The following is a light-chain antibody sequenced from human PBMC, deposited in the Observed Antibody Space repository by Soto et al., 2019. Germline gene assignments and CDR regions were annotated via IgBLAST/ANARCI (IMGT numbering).Light chain of an antibody. CDR1: SSDIGRYNY. CDR2: EVT. CDR3: QSYDSSLSGPWV. Sequence: QSALTQPASVSGSPGQSITISCTGTSSDIGRYNYVSWYQHHPGKAPKLIIYEVTKRPSGVPDRFSGSKSGNTASLTVSGLQADDEADYYCQSYDSSLSGPWVFGGGTKLTVL. V-gene: IGLV2-8*01. J-gene: IGLJ3*02.